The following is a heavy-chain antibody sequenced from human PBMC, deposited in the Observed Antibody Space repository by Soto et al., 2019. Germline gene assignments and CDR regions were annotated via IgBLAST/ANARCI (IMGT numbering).Heavy chain of an antibody. CDR2: IKEDGSEK. CDR3: ARTRDIRGYSLFEY. Sequence: VQLVESGGGLVQPGGSLRLSCAASEFNFGSFWMSWVHQAPGKGVEWVANIKEDGSEKLYVDSVRGGFTVSGGNTKSSLYLQMNSLIAEHTAGYCWARTRDIRGYSLFEYGGPGDGVIVSS. V-gene: IGHV3-7*01. J-gene: IGHJ4*02. D-gene: IGHD3-22*01. CDR1: EFNFGSFW.